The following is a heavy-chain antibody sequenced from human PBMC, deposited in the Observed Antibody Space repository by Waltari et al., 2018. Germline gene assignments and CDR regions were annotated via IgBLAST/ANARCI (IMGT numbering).Heavy chain of an antibody. CDR2: INHSGST. Sequence: QVQLQQWGAGLLKPSETLSLTCAVYGGSFSGYYWSWIRQPPGKGLEWIGEINHSGSTNYNPSLKSRVTISVDTSKNQFSLKLSSVTAADTAVYYCARARYCSSTSCYHYYYYGMDVWGQGTTVTVSS. D-gene: IGHD2-2*01. CDR3: ARARYCSSTSCYHYYYYGMDV. J-gene: IGHJ6*02. V-gene: IGHV4-34*01. CDR1: GGSFSGYY.